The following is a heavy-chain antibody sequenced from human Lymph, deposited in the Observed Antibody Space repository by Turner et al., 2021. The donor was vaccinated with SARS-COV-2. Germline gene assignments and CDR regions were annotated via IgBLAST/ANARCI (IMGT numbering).Heavy chain of an antibody. Sequence: QVQLVQSGAEVKKPGASVTVSCKVSGSTLTELSMHWVRQAPGKGLEWMGGFDLEDGETSYAQKFQGRVTMTEDTSTDTPYMELSSLRSEDTAVYYCAIGSSKPQWLDLFWYWGQGTLVTVSS. CDR3: AIGSSKPQWLDLFWY. CDR2: FDLEDGET. D-gene: IGHD6-19*01. CDR1: GSTLTELS. V-gene: IGHV1-24*01. J-gene: IGHJ4*02.